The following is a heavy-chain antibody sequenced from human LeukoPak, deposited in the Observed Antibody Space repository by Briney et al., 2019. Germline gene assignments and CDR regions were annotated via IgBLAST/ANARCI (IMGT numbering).Heavy chain of an antibody. CDR3: ARDGTLDPYDFWSGYYRGDWFDP. CDR1: GYTFTSYG. CDR2: ISAYNGNT. J-gene: IGHJ5*02. D-gene: IGHD3-3*01. Sequence: ASVKVSCKASGYTFTSYGISWVRQAPGQGLEWMGWISAYNGNTNYAQKLQGRVTMTTDTSTSTAYMELRSLRSDDTAVYYCARDGTLDPYDFWSGYYRGDWFDPWGQGTLVTVSS. V-gene: IGHV1-18*01.